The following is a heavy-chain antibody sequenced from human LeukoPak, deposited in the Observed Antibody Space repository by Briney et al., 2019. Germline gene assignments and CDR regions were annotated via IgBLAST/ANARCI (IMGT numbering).Heavy chain of an antibody. D-gene: IGHD3-10*01. V-gene: IGHV3-48*03. J-gene: IGHJ4*02. CDR2: ISISGSTI. CDR3: AGGAPTGEWPGEPFDY. CDR1: GFTFGTYE. Sequence: PGGSLRLSCAASGFTFGTYEMNWVRQAPGKGLEWVSYISISGSTIYYADSVKGRFTIPRDNAKNSLYLQMNSLRAEDTAVYYCAGGAPTGEWPGEPFDYWGQGTLVTVSS.